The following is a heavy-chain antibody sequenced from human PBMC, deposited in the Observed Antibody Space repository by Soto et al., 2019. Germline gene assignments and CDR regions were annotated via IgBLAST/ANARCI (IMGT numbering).Heavy chain of an antibody. V-gene: IGHV4-59*01. CDR3: ARDTVTTYYYYGMDV. Sequence: SETLSLTCTVSGGSISSYYWSWIRQPPGKGLEWIGYIYYSGSTNYNPSLKSRVTISVDTSKNQFSLKLSSVTAADTAVYYCARDTVTTYYYYGMDVWGQGTTVTVSS. CDR2: IYYSGST. J-gene: IGHJ6*02. D-gene: IGHD4-4*01. CDR1: GGSISSYY.